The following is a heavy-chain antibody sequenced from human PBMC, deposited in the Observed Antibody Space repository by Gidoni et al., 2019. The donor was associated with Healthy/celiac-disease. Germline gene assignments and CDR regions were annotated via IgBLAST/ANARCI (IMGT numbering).Heavy chain of an antibody. J-gene: IGHJ4*02. CDR1: GFPFSSYG. Sequence: QVQLVESGGGVVQPGRSLRLSCAASGFPFSSYGMHWVRQAPGKGLEWVAVISYDGSNKYYADSVKGRFTISRDNSKNTLYLQMNSLRAEDTAVYYCAKNPIKYCSGGSCFSYYFDYWGQGTLVTVSS. V-gene: IGHV3-30*18. CDR2: ISYDGSNK. D-gene: IGHD2-15*01. CDR3: AKNPIKYCSGGSCFSYYFDY.